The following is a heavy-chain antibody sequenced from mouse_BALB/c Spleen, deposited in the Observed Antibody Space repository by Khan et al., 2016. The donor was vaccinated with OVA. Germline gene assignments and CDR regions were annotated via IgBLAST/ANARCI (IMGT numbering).Heavy chain of an antibody. D-gene: IGHD1-1*01. CDR2: LGPGSGST. CDR3: ARSNYYGGSLYAMDY. CDR1: GYTFTSYW. V-gene: IGHV1S41*01. J-gene: IGHJ4*01. Sequence: DLVKPGASVKLSCKASGYTFTSYWIYWIKQRPGEGLEGIGRLGPGSGSTYYIERFKGKATLKVDTSSSTAYIQLSSLSSEDSAVYFCARSNYYGGSLYAMDYWGQGTSVTVSS.